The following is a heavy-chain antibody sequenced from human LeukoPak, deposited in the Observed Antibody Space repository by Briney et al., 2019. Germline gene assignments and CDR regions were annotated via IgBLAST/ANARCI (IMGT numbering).Heavy chain of an antibody. D-gene: IGHD2-21*02. CDR3: AKDLRGHIVVVTATSGVAFDY. J-gene: IGHJ4*02. V-gene: IGHV3-9*01. Sequence: PGGSLRLSCAASGFTFDDYAMHWVRQAPGKGLEWVSGISWNSGSIGYADSVKGRFTISRDNAKNSLYLQMNSPRAEDTALYYCAKDLRGHIVVVTATSGVAFDYWGQGTLVTVSS. CDR1: GFTFDDYA. CDR2: ISWNSGSI.